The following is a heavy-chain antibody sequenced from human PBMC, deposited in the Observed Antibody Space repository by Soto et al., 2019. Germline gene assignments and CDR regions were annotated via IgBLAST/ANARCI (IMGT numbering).Heavy chain of an antibody. Sequence: ASVKVSCKVSGYTLTELSMHWVRQAPGKGLEWMGGFDPEDGETIYAQKFQGRVTMTEDTSTGTAYMELSSLRSEDTAVYYCATYSKDYSIVLYYGMDVWGQGTTVTVSS. CDR1: GYTLTELS. D-gene: IGHD2-21*01. CDR2: FDPEDGET. CDR3: ATYSKDYSIVLYYGMDV. V-gene: IGHV1-24*01. J-gene: IGHJ6*02.